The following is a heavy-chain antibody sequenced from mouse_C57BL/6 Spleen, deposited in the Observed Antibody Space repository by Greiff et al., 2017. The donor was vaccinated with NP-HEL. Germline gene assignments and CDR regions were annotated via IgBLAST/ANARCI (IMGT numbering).Heavy chain of an antibody. CDR2: INPSTGGT. CDR1: GYSFTGYY. J-gene: IGHJ3*01. Sequence: EVQLQQSGPELVKPGASVKISCKASGYSFTGYYMNWVKQSPEKSLEWIGEINPSTGGTTYNQKFKAKATLTVDKSSSTAYMQLKSLTSEDSAVYYCARGGAWFAHWGQGTLVTVSA. CDR3: ARGGAWFAH. V-gene: IGHV1-42*01.